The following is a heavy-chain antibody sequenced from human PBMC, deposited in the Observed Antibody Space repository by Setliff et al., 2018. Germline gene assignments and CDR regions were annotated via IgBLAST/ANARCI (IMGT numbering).Heavy chain of an antibody. Sequence: PGESLKISCTASGLSYSNYWVSWVRQAPGKGLEWLASINPHGSEKYYADSVKGRFTISRDNAKNSLSLQMNNLRIEDTAVYYCFGAGTCSYWGQGTLVTVSS. V-gene: IGHV3-7*01. CDR2: INPHGSEK. D-gene: IGHD3-10*01. CDR3: FGAGTCSY. J-gene: IGHJ4*02. CDR1: GLSYSNYW.